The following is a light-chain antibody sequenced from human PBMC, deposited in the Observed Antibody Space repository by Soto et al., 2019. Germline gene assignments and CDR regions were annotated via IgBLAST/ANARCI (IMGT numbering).Light chain of an antibody. Sequence: QSVLTQPRSVSGSPGQSVTISCTGSSSDVGAYNFVSWYQQHPGKAPKLVIYDVSKRPSGVPDRISGSKSGNTASLTISGLQAEDEADYYCCSYAGSYNVVFGGGTKLTVL. J-gene: IGLJ2*01. CDR3: CSYAGSYNVV. CDR2: DVS. CDR1: SSDVGAYNF. V-gene: IGLV2-11*01.